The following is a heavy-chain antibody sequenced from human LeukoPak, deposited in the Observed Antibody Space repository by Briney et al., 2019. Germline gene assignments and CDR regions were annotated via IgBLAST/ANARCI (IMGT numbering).Heavy chain of an antibody. J-gene: IGHJ6*03. D-gene: IGHD2-15*01. V-gene: IGHV4-59*08. CDR1: GGSISSYY. CDR2: IYYSGST. CDR3: ARGLGYCSGGSCYSYYYYYMDV. Sequence: KPSETLSLTCTVSGGSISSYYWSWIRRPPGKGLEWIGYIYYSGSTNYNPSLKSRVTISVDTSKNQFSLKLSSVTAADTAVYYCARGLGYCSGGSCYSYYYYYMDVWGKGTTVTVSS.